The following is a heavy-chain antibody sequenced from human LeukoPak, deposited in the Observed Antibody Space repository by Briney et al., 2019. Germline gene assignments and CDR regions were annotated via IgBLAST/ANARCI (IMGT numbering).Heavy chain of an antibody. Sequence: GASVKVSCKASGYTFTGYYMHWVRQAPGQGLEWMGWINPNSGGTNYAQKFQGWVTMTRDTSISTAYMELSSLRSEDTAVYYCARLPSGSYSDYWGQGTLVTVSS. D-gene: IGHD3-10*01. CDR1: GYTFTGYY. J-gene: IGHJ4*02. V-gene: IGHV1-2*04. CDR3: ARLPSGSYSDY. CDR2: INPNSGGT.